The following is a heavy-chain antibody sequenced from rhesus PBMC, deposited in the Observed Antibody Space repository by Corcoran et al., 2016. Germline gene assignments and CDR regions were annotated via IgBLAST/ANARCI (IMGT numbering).Heavy chain of an antibody. J-gene: IGHJ5-2*02. V-gene: IGHV4-127*01. CDR1: GYSISNDYG. CDR3: ARDLSSGWDYLLDV. CDR2: IGGSSGST. D-gene: IGHD6-31*01. Sequence: QVQLQESAPGLVKTSATLSLTCGVSGYSISNDYGWSCISPPPRTGREWIGYIGGSSGSTNDNPSLKSRVTMSKDTSKNQFALKRRSVTAADTAVYYCARDLSSGWDYLLDVWGRGVLVTVSS.